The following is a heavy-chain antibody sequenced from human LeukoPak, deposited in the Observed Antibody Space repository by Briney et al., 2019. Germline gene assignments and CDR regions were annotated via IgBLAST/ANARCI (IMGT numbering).Heavy chain of an antibody. J-gene: IGHJ6*02. CDR3: ARFAMVRGVISGMDV. CDR2: ISYDGSNK. V-gene: IGHV3-30-3*01. Sequence: PGGSLRLSCAASGFTLSSYAMNWVRQAPGKGLEWMAVISYDGSNKYYANSVKGRFTISRDNSKITLYLQMNSLRAEDTAVYYCARFAMVRGVISGMDVWGQGTTVTVSS. CDR1: GFTLSSYA. D-gene: IGHD3-10*01.